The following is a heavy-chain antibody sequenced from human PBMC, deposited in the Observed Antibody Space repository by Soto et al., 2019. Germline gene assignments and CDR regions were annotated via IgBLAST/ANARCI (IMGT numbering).Heavy chain of an antibody. V-gene: IGHV4-61*01. CDR2: IYYTGST. J-gene: IGHJ4*02. Sequence: PSETLSVTSTVPGGSGNSETYYWSWIRQPPGRGLEWIGYIYYTGSTNYNPSLKSRVTISIDTSRNQFSLKLTSVTAADTAVYYCAREFSNSPEAFDSWGQGSLFTVSS. CDR1: GGSGNSETYY. D-gene: IGHD6-6*01. CDR3: AREFSNSPEAFDS.